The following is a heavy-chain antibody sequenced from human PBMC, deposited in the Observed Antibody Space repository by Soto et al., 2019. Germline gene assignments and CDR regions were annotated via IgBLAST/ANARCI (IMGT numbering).Heavy chain of an antibody. CDR3: ARAKTGTTFYYYYYMDV. Sequence: ASVKVSCKASGGTFSSYAISWVRQAPGQGLEWMGGIIPIFGTANYAQKFQGRVTITADESTSTAYMELSSLRSEDTAVYYCARAKTGTTFYYYYYMDVWGKGTTVTVSS. D-gene: IGHD1-7*01. CDR1: GGTFSSYA. J-gene: IGHJ6*03. CDR2: IIPIFGTA. V-gene: IGHV1-69*13.